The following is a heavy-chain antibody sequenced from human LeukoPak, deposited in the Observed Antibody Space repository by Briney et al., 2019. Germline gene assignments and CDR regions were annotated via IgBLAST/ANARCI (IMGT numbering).Heavy chain of an antibody. V-gene: IGHV1-69*05. CDR2: IIPIFGTA. CDR1: GGTFSSYA. J-gene: IGHJ5*02. CDR3: ARTLPRITMKEGDWFDP. D-gene: IGHD3-22*01. Sequence: SVKVSCKASGGTFSSYAISWVGQAPGQGLEWMGRIIPIFGTANYAQKFQGRVTITTDESTSTAYMELSSLRSEDTAVYYCARTLPRITMKEGDWFDPWGQGTLVTVSS.